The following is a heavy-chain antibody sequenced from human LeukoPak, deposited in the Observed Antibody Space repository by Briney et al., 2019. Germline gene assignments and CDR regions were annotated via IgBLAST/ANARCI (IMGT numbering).Heavy chain of an antibody. CDR3: ARSPYDSSGYYVIFDY. CDR2: VYYSGST. D-gene: IGHD3-22*01. CDR1: GGSISTYY. Sequence: SETLSLTCTVSGGSISTYYWSWIRQPPGEGLEWIGGVYYSGSTNYNPSLKSRVTMSVDTSKNQFSLKLSSVTAADTAVYYCARSPYDSSGYYVIFDYWGQGTLVTVSS. V-gene: IGHV4-4*07. J-gene: IGHJ4*02.